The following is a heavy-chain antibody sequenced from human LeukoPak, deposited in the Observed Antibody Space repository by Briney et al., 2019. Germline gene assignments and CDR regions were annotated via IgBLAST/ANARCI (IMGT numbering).Heavy chain of an antibody. CDR3: ARDWMVRGVIDGNWFGP. J-gene: IGHJ5*02. Sequence: GGSLRLSCAASGFTFSSYGMHWVRQAPGKGLEWVAVIWYDGSNKYYADSVKGRFTISRDNSKNTLYLQMNSLRAEDTAVYYCARDWMVRGVIDGNWFGPWGQGTLVTVSS. CDR2: IWYDGSNK. CDR1: GFTFSSYG. D-gene: IGHD3-10*01. V-gene: IGHV3-33*01.